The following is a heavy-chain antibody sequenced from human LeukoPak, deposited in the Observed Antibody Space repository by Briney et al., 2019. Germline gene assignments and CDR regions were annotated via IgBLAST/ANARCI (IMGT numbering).Heavy chain of an antibody. J-gene: IGHJ4*02. CDR1: GFTFSTYS. CDR3: ARGGYCSGGRCYGGDY. D-gene: IGHD2-15*01. Sequence: GGSLRLSCAASGFTFSTYSMNWVRQAPGKGLEWLSHINREPETIYYADSVKGRFTISRDNAKNSLYLHMNSLRAEDTAVYYCARGGYCSGGRCYGGDYWGQGTLVTVSS. CDR2: INREPETI. V-gene: IGHV3-48*01.